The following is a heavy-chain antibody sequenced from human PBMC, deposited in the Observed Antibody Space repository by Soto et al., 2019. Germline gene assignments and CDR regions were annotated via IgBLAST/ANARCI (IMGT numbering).Heavy chain of an antibody. V-gene: IGHV3-30*18. CDR3: AKSAFYCSGGSCRVGEVFDY. CDR1: GFTFSSYG. Sequence: GGSLRLSCAASGFTFSSYGMHWVRQAPGKGLEWVAVISYDGSNKYYADSVKGRFTISRDNSKNTLYLQMNSLRAEDTAVYYCAKSAFYCSGGSCRVGEVFDYWGQGTLVTVSS. J-gene: IGHJ4*02. D-gene: IGHD2-15*01. CDR2: ISYDGSNK.